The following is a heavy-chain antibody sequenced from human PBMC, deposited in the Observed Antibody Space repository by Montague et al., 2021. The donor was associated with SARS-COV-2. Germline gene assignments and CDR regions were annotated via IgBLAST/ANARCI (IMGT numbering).Heavy chain of an antibody. V-gene: IGHV4-39*01. D-gene: IGHD3/OR15-3a*01. Sequence: SETLSLTCNVSGDSISSANYQWAWFRQPPGKGLQWVGSISHSGSAYYNPSLKSRLTISVDMSKRSFSLDVESVAVADTAFYYCARQVGDFWTGFYVDSWGQGTLVTVSS. CDR3: ARQVGDFWTGFYVDS. CDR2: ISHSGSA. J-gene: IGHJ4*02. CDR1: GDSISSANYQ.